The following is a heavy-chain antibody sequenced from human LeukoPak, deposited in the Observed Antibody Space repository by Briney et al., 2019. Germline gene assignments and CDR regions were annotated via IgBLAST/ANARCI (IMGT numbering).Heavy chain of an antibody. J-gene: IGHJ5*02. D-gene: IGHD1-26*01. V-gene: IGHV4-38-2*02. CDR1: GYSISNGYY. Sequence: SETLSLTCTVSGYSISNGYYWGWIRQPPGKGLEWIGSIYHSGSTYYNPSLRSRVTISVDTSKNQFSLKLSSVTAADTAVYYCATESGSYSPWGQGTLVTVSS. CDR3: ATESGSYSP. CDR2: IYHSGST.